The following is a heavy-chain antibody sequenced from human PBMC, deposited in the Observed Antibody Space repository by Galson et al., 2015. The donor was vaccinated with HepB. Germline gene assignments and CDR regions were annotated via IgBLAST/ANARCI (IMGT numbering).Heavy chain of an antibody. J-gene: IGHJ4*02. D-gene: IGHD3-10*01. V-gene: IGHV3-74*01. CDR3: VRDPLKFGSTNDY. CDR1: KFTFSSYW. Sequence: SLRLSCAASKFTFSSYWMHWVRQPPGKGLEWVSRINSDGSTAIYADSVKGRFTISRDNAKNTLYLQMNSLRGEDTAFYYCVRDPLKFGSTNDYWGQGTLVTVSS. CDR2: INSDGSTA.